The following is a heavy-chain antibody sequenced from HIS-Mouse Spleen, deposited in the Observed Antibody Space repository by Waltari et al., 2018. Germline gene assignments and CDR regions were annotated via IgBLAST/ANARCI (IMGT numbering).Heavy chain of an antibody. D-gene: IGHD3-3*01. J-gene: IGHJ4*02. CDR1: GYTFTSYD. CDR2: RKPNSGNT. Sequence: QVQLVQSGAEVKKPGASVKVSCKASGYTFTSYDINWVRQATGQGLEWMGWRKPNSGNTGHAKKFQGRVTMTRNTSISTAYMELSSLRSDDTAVYYWARVYYDFWSGYYYWGQGTLVTVSS. CDR3: ARVYYDFWSGYYY. V-gene: IGHV1-8*01.